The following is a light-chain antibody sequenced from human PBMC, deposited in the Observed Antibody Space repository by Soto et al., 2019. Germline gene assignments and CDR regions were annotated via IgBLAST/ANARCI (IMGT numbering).Light chain of an antibody. CDR3: CSYAGSSTYVV. Sequence: QSVLTQPASVSGSPGQSITISCTGTSSDVGSYNLVSWYQQHPGKAPKHLIYEGSKRPSGLSNRFSGSKSGNTASLTISGLQAEDEADYYCCSYAGSSTYVVFGGGTKVTVL. J-gene: IGLJ2*01. V-gene: IGLV2-23*01. CDR1: SSDVGSYNL. CDR2: EGS.